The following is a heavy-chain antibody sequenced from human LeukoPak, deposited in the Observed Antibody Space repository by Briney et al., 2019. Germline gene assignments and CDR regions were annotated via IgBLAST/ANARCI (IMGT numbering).Heavy chain of an antibody. V-gene: IGHV3-48*02. CDR2: ISSSSTTI. D-gene: IGHD6-19*01. J-gene: IGHJ4*02. CDR3: ARVSAYSSGWPLLDY. CDR1: GFTFSNYN. Sequence: GGSLRLSCAASGFTFSNYNMNWVRQAPGKGLEWVSYISSSSTTIKYAGSVKGRFTISRDNAKNSLFLQLNSLRDEDTAVYCCARVSAYSSGWPLLDYWGQGALVTVSS.